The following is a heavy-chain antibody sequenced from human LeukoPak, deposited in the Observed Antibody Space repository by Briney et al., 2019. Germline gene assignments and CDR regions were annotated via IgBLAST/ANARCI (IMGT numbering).Heavy chain of an antibody. V-gene: IGHV4-4*07. CDR2: ISSSGSS. Sequence: SETLSLTCTVSGDSISSYYWTWIRQPAGKGLEWIGRISSSGSSNYNPSLRSRVTMSADTSKNQFSLKLTSVTAADTAVYYCARGSSSNWNVFDYWGQGTLVTVSS. D-gene: IGHD1-1*01. CDR1: GDSISSYY. CDR3: ARGSSSNWNVFDY. J-gene: IGHJ4*02.